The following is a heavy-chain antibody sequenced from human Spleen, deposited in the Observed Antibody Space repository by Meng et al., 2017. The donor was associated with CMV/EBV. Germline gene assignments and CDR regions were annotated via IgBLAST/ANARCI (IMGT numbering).Heavy chain of an antibody. D-gene: IGHD6-13*01. CDR3: ARDVGKYSSSWYSY. J-gene: IGHJ4*02. V-gene: IGHV3-30-3*01. CDR1: GFTFSSYA. Sequence: QVQLVESGGGVVQPGRSLRLSCAASGFTFSSYAMHWVRQAPGKGLEWVAVISYDGSNKYYADSVKGRFTISRDNSKNTLYLQMNSLRAEDTAVYYCARDVGKYSSSWYSYWGQGTLVTVSS. CDR2: ISYDGSNK.